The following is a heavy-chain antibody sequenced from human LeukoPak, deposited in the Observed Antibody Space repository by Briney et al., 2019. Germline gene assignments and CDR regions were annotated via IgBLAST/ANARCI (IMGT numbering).Heavy chain of an antibody. V-gene: IGHV4-59*01. CDR3: ARVTDWNDFDY. CDR1: GGSISSYY. Sequence: PSETLSLTCTVSGGSISSYYWSWNRQPPGKGLEWIGYIYYSGSTNYNPSLKSRVTISVDTSKNQFSLKLSSVTAADTAVYYCARVTDWNDFDYWGQGTLVTVSS. CDR2: IYYSGST. D-gene: IGHD1-1*01. J-gene: IGHJ4*02.